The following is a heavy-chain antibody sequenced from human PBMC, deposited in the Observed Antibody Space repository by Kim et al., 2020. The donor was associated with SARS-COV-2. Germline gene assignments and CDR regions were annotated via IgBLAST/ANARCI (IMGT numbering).Heavy chain of an antibody. J-gene: IGHJ4*02. CDR1: GGSISSSSYY. V-gene: IGHV4-39*01. D-gene: IGHD2-15*01. CDR3: ARHIVVVVAAGPFDY. Sequence: SETLSLTCTVSGGSISSSSYYWGWIRQPPGKGLEWIGSIYYSGSTYYNPSLKSRVTISVDTSKNQFSLKLSSVTAADTAVYYCARHIVVVVAAGPFDYWGQGTLVTVSS. CDR2: IYYSGST.